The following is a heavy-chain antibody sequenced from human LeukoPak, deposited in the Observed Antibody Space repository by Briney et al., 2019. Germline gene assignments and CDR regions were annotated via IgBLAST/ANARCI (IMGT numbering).Heavy chain of an antibody. CDR2: ISSDSNYI. J-gene: IGHJ4*02. V-gene: IGHV3-21*01. CDR3: ATLQQGPTTNY. CDR1: GFTFSNYS. D-gene: IGHD1-14*01. Sequence: GGSLRLSCAASGFTFSNYSMNWVRQAPGKGLEWVSSISSDSNYIYYADSIQGRFTISRDNAENSLYLQMNSLRAEDTAVYYCATLQQGPTTNYWGQGTLVTVSS.